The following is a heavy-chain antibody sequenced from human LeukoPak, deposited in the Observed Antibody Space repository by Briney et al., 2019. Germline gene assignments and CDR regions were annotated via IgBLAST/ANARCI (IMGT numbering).Heavy chain of an antibody. CDR2: INPNSGGT. D-gene: IGHD4-23*01. J-gene: IGHJ1*01. CDR1: GYTFTGYY. V-gene: IGHV1-2*06. CDR3: AKYGGNSEFFQH. Sequence: ASVKVSCKASGYTFTGYYMHWVRQAPGQGLEWMGRINPNSGGTNYAQKFQGRVTMTRDTSISTAYMELSRLRSDDTAVYYCAKYGGNSEFFQHWGQGTLVTVSS.